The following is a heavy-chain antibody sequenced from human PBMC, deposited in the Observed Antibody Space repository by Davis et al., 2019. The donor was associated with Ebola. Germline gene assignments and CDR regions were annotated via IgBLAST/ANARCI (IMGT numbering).Heavy chain of an antibody. J-gene: IGHJ4*02. CDR2: ISSSSSTI. D-gene: IGHD2-15*01. Sequence: PGGSLRLSCAASGFTFSSYSMNWVRQAPGKGLEWVSSISSSSSTIYYADSVKGRFTISRDNSKNTLYLQMNSLRAEDTAVYYCARDLVVVAADRVYWGQGTLVTVSS. V-gene: IGHV3-48*01. CDR3: ARDLVVVAADRVY. CDR1: GFTFSSYS.